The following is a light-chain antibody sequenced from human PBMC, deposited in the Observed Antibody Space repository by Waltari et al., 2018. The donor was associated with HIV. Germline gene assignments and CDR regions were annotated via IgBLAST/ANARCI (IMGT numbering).Light chain of an antibody. Sequence: HSVLTQPPSLSAAPGPKVTISCSGSSSNIGKNYVSGYQQFPGTAHKLLIYDNNKRPSGIPDRCSGTKSGTSATLGITGLQTGDEAGYYCGAWDSGLSAWVFGGGTKLTVL. CDR1: SSNIGKNY. CDR3: GAWDSGLSAWV. V-gene: IGLV1-51*01. J-gene: IGLJ3*02. CDR2: DNN.